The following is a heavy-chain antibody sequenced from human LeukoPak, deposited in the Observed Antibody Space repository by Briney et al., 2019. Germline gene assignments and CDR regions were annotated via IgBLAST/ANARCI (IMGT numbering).Heavy chain of an antibody. CDR2: ISPYNGNT. J-gene: IGHJ4*02. D-gene: IGHD3-9*01. Sequence: ASVKVSCKTSGYTFTTYALTWVRQAPGQGLQWMGWISPYNGNTNYAQRLQGRVTMTTDTSTSTAYMELRSLRSDDTAVYYCARLHYDVLTGYAFDYWGQGTLVTVSS. V-gene: IGHV1-18*01. CDR3: ARLHYDVLTGYAFDY. CDR1: GYTFTTYA.